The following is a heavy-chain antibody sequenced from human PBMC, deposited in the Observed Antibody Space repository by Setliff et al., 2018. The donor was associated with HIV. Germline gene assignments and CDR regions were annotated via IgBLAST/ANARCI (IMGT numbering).Heavy chain of an antibody. CDR3: ATVGPTGAYFHD. V-gene: IGHV1-24*01. D-gene: IGHD1-26*01. Sequence: GASVKVSCKVSGSSLTELSIHWVRQTPGKGLQWMGGFDPEDGPDDGQTIYARKFQGRVTMTEDTSTDTAYMVLARLTSEDTAAYFCATVGPTGAYFHDWGQGTLVTVSS. J-gene: IGHJ4*02. CDR1: GSSLTELS. CDR2: FDPEDGPDDGQT.